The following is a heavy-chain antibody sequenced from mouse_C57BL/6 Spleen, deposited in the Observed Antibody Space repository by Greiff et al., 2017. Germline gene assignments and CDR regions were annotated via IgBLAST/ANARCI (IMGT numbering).Heavy chain of an antibody. CDR3: ASGLYDYDYFDV. D-gene: IGHD2-4*01. V-gene: IGHV14-2*01. Sequence: EVKLMESGAELVKPGASVKLSCTASGFNIKDYYMHWVKQRTEQGLEWIGRIDPEDGETKYAPKFQGKATITADTSSNTAYLQLSSLTSEDPAVYYCASGLYDYDYFDVWGTGTTVTVSS. CDR1: GFNIKDYY. CDR2: IDPEDGET. J-gene: IGHJ1*03.